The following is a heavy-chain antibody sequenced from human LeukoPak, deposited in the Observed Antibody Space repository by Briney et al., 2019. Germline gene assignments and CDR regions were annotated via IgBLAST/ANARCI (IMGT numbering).Heavy chain of an antibody. J-gene: IGHJ6*02. Sequence: GGSLRLSCAASGFTFSSYAMSWDRQAPGKGLEWVSAISGSGGSTYYADSVKGRFTISRDNSKNTLYLQMNSLRAEDTAVYYCAKTTQGYYDSSGYYNYYYYYYGMDVWGQGTTVTVSS. D-gene: IGHD3-22*01. CDR2: ISGSGGST. CDR1: GFTFSSYA. CDR3: AKTTQGYYDSSGYYNYYYYYYGMDV. V-gene: IGHV3-23*01.